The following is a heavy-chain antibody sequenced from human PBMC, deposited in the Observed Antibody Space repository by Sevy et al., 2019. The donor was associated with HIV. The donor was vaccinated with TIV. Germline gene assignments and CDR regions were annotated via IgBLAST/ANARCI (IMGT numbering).Heavy chain of an antibody. CDR1: GFPFNDHD. CDR3: AKDINRGCDGINCYPYYYYYYGLDV. V-gene: IGHV3-9*01. D-gene: IGHD2-21*01. Sequence: GGSLRLSCAASGFPFNDHDMHWVRQVPGKGLEWVSGVSWNSRNIGYADSVKGRFTVSRDNANHFLYLEMNSLRPKDTAFYYCAKDINRGCDGINCYPYYYYYYGLDVWGQGTTVTVSS. J-gene: IGHJ6*02. CDR2: VSWNSRNI.